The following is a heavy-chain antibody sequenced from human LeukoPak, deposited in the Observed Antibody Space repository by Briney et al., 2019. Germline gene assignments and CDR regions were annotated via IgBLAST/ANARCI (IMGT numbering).Heavy chain of an antibody. D-gene: IGHD3-22*01. CDR2: IYPGDSDT. CDR1: GYSFTSYW. Sequence: GESLKISCKGSGYSFTSYWIGWVRQMPGKGLEWMGIIYPGDSDTRYSPSFQGQVTISADKSISTAYLQWSSLKASDTAMYYCARLDYYYDSSGPTYYFDYWGQGTLVTVSS. J-gene: IGHJ4*02. CDR3: ARLDYYYDSSGPTYYFDY. V-gene: IGHV5-51*01.